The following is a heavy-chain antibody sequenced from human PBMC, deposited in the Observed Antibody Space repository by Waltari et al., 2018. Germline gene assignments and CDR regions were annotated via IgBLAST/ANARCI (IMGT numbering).Heavy chain of an antibody. CDR2: SYYSGST. CDR1: GGSISSSSYY. Sequence: QLQLQESGPGLVKPSETLSFTCTVSGGSISSSSYYWGWIRQPPGKGLEWIGSSYYSGSTHYDPSVKSRVTKSVDTSKNQCSLKRRCGTAAEPAVYYCATKGESSAAGFDYWGQGTLVTVSS. V-gene: IGHV4-39*01. J-gene: IGHJ4*02. D-gene: IGHD3-16*01. CDR3: ATKGESSAAGFDY.